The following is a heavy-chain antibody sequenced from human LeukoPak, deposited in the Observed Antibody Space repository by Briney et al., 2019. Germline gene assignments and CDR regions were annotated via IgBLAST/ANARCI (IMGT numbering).Heavy chain of an antibody. CDR3: ARLSDYYDSSGYSDY. J-gene: IGHJ4*02. Sequence: ASVKVSCKASGYTFTGYYMHWVRQAPGQGLEWMGWINPNSGGTNYAQKFQGRVTMTRDTSISTAYMELSRLRSDDTAVYYCARLSDYYDSSGYSDYWGQGTLVTVSS. CDR2: INPNSGGT. CDR1: GYTFTGYY. V-gene: IGHV1-2*02. D-gene: IGHD3-22*01.